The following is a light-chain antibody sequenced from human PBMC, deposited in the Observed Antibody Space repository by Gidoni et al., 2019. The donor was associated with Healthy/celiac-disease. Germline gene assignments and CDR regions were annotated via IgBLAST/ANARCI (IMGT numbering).Light chain of an antibody. CDR2: GAS. V-gene: IGKV3-20*01. J-gene: IGKJ2*04. CDR3: QQYGSSPSCS. Sequence: EMVLTQSPGTLSVSPGERATLSCRASQSVSSSYLAWYQQKPGQAPRLLIYGASSRATGIPDRFSGSGSGTDFTLTISRLEPEDFAVYYCQQYGSSPSCSFGQGTKLEIK. CDR1: QSVSSSY.